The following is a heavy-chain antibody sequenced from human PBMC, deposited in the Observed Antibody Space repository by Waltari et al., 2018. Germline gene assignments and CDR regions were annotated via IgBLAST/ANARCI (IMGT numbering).Heavy chain of an antibody. CDR3: AREIGYYDSSGYYYVWFDP. D-gene: IGHD3-22*01. CDR2: IYTSGST. Sequence: QVQLQESGPGLVKPSETLSLTCTVSGGSISSYYWSWIRQPAGKGLEWIGRIYTSGSTNYNPSLKSRVTMSVDTSKNQFSLKLSSGTAADTAVYYCAREIGYYDSSGYYYVWFDPWGQGTLVTVSS. J-gene: IGHJ5*02. V-gene: IGHV4-4*07. CDR1: GGSISSYY.